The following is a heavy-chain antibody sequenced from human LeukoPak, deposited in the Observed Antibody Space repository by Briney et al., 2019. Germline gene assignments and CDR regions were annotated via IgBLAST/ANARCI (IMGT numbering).Heavy chain of an antibody. CDR2: IDHSGST. D-gene: IGHD3-22*01. J-gene: IGHJ3*02. CDR3: ARAQRSYDSSGYLRPYAFDI. CDR1: GYSISSGYY. Sequence: SETLTLTCAVSGYSISSGYYWGWLRQPPGKGLEWIGNIDHSGSTSYNPSLKSRVTISVDTSKNRLSLRLRFVTAADTAVYYCARAQRSYDSSGYLRPYAFDIWGQGTMVTVSS. V-gene: IGHV4-38-2*01.